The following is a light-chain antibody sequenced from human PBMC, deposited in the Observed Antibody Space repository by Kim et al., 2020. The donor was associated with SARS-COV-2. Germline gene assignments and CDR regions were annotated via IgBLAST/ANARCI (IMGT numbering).Light chain of an antibody. CDR3: ATWDDSLSGWV. V-gene: IGLV1-47*01. J-gene: IGLJ3*02. Sequence: QSALTQPPSTSGSPGQRVTISCSGTISNIGDNSVYWYQHLPGTGPKLLIYTNDRRPSGVPDRISGSKSATSASLAISGLRSEDEADYCCATWDDSLSGWVFGGGTQLTVL. CDR2: TND. CDR1: ISNIGDNS.